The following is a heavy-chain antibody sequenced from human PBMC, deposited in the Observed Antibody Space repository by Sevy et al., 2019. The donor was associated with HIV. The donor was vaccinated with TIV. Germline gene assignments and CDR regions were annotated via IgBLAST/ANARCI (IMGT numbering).Heavy chain of an antibody. CDR1: GFSFSSYT. CDR3: AREGYYDFWSGYPYFDY. V-gene: IGHV3-21*01. J-gene: IGHJ4*02. CDR2: ISSSSSYI. D-gene: IGHD3-3*01. Sequence: GGSLRLSCAASGFSFSSYTMNWVRQAPGKGLEWVSSISSSSSYIYYADSVKGRFTISRDNAKNSLYLQMNSLRAEDTAVYYCAREGYYDFWSGYPYFDYWGQGPLVTVSS.